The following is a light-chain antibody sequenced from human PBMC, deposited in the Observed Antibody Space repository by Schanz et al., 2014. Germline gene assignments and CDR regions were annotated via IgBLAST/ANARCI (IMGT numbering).Light chain of an antibody. V-gene: IGKV3-20*01. CDR2: GAS. CDR1: QSISSSY. Sequence: EIVLTQSPGTLSLSPGERATLSCRASQSISSSYLAWYQQKPGQAPRLLIYGASSRATGIPDRFSGSGSGTDFTLTISRLEPEDSAVYYCQLYGSSPPYTFGQGTKLEIK. CDR3: QLYGSSPPYT. J-gene: IGKJ2*01.